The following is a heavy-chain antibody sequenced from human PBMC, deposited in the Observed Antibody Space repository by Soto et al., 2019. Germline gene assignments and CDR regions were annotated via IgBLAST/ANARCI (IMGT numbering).Heavy chain of an antibody. CDR1: GGSISSGDYY. CDR3: ARALRGYSYGGGRNWFDP. CDR2: IYYSGST. V-gene: IGHV4-30-4*01. J-gene: IGHJ5*02. D-gene: IGHD5-18*01. Sequence: SETLSLTCTVSGGSISSGDYYWSWIRQPPGKGLEWIGYIYYSGSTYYNPSLKSRVTISVDTSKNQFSLKLSSVTAADTAVYYCARALRGYSYGGGRNWFDPWGQGTLVTVSS.